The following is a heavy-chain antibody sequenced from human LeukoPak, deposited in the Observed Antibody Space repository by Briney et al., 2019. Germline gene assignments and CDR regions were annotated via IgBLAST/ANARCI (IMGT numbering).Heavy chain of an antibody. J-gene: IGHJ6*04. CDR1: GFTFSSYA. CDR2: ISYDGSNK. D-gene: IGHD6-19*01. V-gene: IGHV3-30*04. CDR3: ARGGEQWLVRYYYYGMDV. Sequence: PGGSLRLSCAASGFTFSSYAMHWVRQAPGKGLEWVAVISYDGSNKYYADSVKGRFTISRDNSKNTLYLQMNSLRAEDTAVYYCARGGEQWLVRYYYYGMDVWGKGTTVTVSS.